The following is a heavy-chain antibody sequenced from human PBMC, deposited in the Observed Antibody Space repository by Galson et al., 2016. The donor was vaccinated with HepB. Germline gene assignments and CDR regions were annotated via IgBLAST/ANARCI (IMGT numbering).Heavy chain of an antibody. V-gene: IGHV2-70*01. J-gene: IGHJ5*02. CDR3: ARMLSSSNWFDP. CDR1: GFSLTTSGVC. D-gene: IGHD3-16*02. CDR2: IDWDDGK. Sequence: PALVKPPQTLTLTCTFSGFSLTTSGVCVSWIRQPPGKALEWLALIDWDDGKYYSTSLKTRLTISKDTSKNQVVLTMTNMDPVDTATYYCARMLSSSNWFDPWGQGTLVTISS.